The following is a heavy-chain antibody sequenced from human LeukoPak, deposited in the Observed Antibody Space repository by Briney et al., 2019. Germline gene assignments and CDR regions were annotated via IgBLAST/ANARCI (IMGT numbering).Heavy chain of an antibody. D-gene: IGHD4-23*01. CDR1: GFIFSSYS. Sequence: GGSLRLSCAASGFIFSSYSMNWVRQAPGKGLEWVSNISSSSSSIYYADSVKGRFTISRDNAKKSLHLQMNSLRDEDTAVYYCARGDYGNSFDYWGQGTLVTVSS. CDR3: ARGDYGNSFDY. V-gene: IGHV3-48*02. J-gene: IGHJ4*02. CDR2: ISSSSSSI.